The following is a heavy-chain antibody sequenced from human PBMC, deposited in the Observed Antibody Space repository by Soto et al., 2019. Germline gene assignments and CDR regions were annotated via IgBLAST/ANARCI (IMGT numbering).Heavy chain of an antibody. J-gene: IGHJ4*02. CDR1: DFAFNGAW. CDR2: IKSKTDGETT. Sequence: EVQLVESGGGLVKPGGSLRLSCAASDFAFNGAWMSWVRQAPGKGLEWVGRIKSKTDGETTDYAAPVKGRFTISRDDSRNTLFLQMNSLKTEDTAVYYCTTDGHFAYWGQGTLVTVSS. CDR3: TTDGHFAY. V-gene: IGHV3-15*01.